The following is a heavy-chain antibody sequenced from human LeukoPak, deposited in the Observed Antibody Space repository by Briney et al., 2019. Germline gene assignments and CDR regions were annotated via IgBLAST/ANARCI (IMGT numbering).Heavy chain of an antibody. Sequence: SETLSLTCTVSGGSISSYYWSWIRQPPGKGLEWIGYIYYSGSTNYNPSLKSRVTISVDTSKNQFSLKLSSVTAADTAVYYCAREAWRIAVAGGGAFDIWGQGTMVTVSS. D-gene: IGHD6-19*01. J-gene: IGHJ3*02. CDR1: GGSISSYY. CDR2: IYYSGST. CDR3: AREAWRIAVAGGGAFDI. V-gene: IGHV4-59*01.